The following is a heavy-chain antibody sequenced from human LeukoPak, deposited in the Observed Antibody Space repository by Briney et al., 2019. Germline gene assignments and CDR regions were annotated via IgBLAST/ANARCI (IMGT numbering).Heavy chain of an antibody. CDR1: GGSISSYY. D-gene: IGHD3-22*01. J-gene: IGHJ4*02. CDR3: ARGLQPLADSSGYPY. CDR2: IYYSGST. Sequence: SENLSLTCTVSGGSISSYYWSWIRQPPGKGLEWIGYIYYSGSTNYNPSLKSRVTISVDTSKNQFSLKLSSVTAADTAVYYCARGLQPLADSSGYPYWGQGTLVTVSS. V-gene: IGHV4-59*01.